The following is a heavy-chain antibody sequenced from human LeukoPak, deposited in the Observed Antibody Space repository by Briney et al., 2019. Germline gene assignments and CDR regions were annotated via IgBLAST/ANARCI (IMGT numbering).Heavy chain of an antibody. CDR1: GFPFSSAW. D-gene: IGHD3/OR15-3a*01. Sequence: GGSLRLSCAAPGFPFSSAWMTWVRQAPGKGLEYVARIKSKVDGETTDYIAPVKGRFIISRDDSKNTLYLQMNSLRTEDTAVYYCSRRFWTGYYDSWGQGTLVTVSS. CDR3: SRRFWTGYYDS. V-gene: IGHV3-15*01. CDR2: IKSKVDGETT. J-gene: IGHJ4*02.